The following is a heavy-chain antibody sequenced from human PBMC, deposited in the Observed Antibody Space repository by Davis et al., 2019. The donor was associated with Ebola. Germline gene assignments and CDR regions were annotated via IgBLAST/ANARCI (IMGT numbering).Heavy chain of an antibody. CDR3: ARAKQWLVLYYFDY. CDR1: GFIFSNYW. V-gene: IGHV3-7*04. Sequence: GGSLRLSCAASGFIFSNYWMSWVRQAPGKGLEWVANIKQDGSEKYYVDSVKGRFTISRDNAKNSLYLQMNSLRAEDTAVYYCARAKQWLVLYYFDYWDQGTLVTVSS. J-gene: IGHJ4*02. CDR2: IKQDGSEK. D-gene: IGHD6-19*01.